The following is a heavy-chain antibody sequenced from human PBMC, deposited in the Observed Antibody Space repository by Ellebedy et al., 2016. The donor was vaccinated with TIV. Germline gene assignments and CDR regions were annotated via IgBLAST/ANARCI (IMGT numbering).Heavy chain of an antibody. CDR2: IIPLLGVT. D-gene: IGHD5-12*01. J-gene: IGHJ4*02. V-gene: IGHV1-69*04. Sequence: SVKVSCKTSGDSFSTYAFSWVRQAPGQGLEWMGRIIPLLGVTNYAPEFQGRLTITADKPTSTSYMELSSLSSEDTAVYYCARDLRNGYDLNSVLLAHWGQGTLVTISS. CDR1: GDSFSTYA. CDR3: ARDLRNGYDLNSVLLAH.